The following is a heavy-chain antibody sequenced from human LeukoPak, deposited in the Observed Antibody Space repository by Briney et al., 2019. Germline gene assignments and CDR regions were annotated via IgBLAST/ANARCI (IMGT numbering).Heavy chain of an antibody. Sequence: PSETLSLTCAVYGGSFSGYYWSWIRQPPGKGLEWIGEINHSGSTNYNPSLKSRVTISVDTSKNQFSLKLSSVTAADTAVYYCASGGRPGYCSSTSCYRNYKFDYWGQGTLVTVSS. CDR2: INHSGST. J-gene: IGHJ4*02. CDR3: ASGGRPGYCSSTSCYRNYKFDY. V-gene: IGHV4-34*01. D-gene: IGHD2-2*01. CDR1: GGSFSGYY.